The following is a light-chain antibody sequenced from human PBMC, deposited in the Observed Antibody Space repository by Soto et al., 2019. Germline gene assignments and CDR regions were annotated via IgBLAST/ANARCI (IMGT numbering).Light chain of an antibody. CDR2: DVS. V-gene: IGLV2-11*01. CDR3: CSYAGSYSWV. J-gene: IGLJ3*02. CDR1: SSDVGGYNY. Sequence: QSALTQPRSVSGSPGQSVTISCTGTSSDVGGYNYVSWYQQYPGKAPKLMIYDVSKRPSGVPDRFSCSKSGNTASLTISGLQAEDEADYYCCSYAGSYSWVFGGGTKLTVL.